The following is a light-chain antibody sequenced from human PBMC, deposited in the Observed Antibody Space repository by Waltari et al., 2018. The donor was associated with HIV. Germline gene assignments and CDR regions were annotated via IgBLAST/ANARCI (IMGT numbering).Light chain of an antibody. V-gene: IGLV1-47*01. J-gene: IGLJ3*02. CDR1: KSNIGDNY. CDR3: STWDDSLNGWA. CDR2: TNK. Sequence: QSVMTQPPSASGTPGQGVTISCSGSKSNIGDNYVYWYQQLPGKAPKLLVETNKQRPAGVPDRFSVSKSGTSASLAISGLRSDDEADYDCSTWDDSLNGWAFGGGTKLTVL.